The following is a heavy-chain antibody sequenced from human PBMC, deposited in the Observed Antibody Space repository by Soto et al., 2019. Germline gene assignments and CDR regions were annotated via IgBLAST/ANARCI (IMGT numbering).Heavy chain of an antibody. D-gene: IGHD3-10*01. Sequence: QVQLQESGPGLVKPSQTLSLTCTVSGGSISSGGYYWSWIRQHPGKGLEWIGYIYYSGSTYYNPSLKGRVTISVDTSKNQFSLKLSSVTAADTAVYYCARVHYYYGSGSYYNVPSPAGKYYFDYWGQGTLVTVSS. CDR1: GGSISSGGYY. CDR3: ARVHYYYGSGSYYNVPSPAGKYYFDY. CDR2: IYYSGST. V-gene: IGHV4-31*03. J-gene: IGHJ4*02.